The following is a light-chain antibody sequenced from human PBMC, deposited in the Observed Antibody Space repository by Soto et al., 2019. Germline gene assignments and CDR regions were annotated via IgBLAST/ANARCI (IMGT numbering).Light chain of an antibody. CDR2: DVT. Sequence: QSALTQPASVSGSPGQSITISCTGTSSDVGGYNYISWYQQHPDKAPKLLIYDVTNRPSGVSTRFSGSKSGNTASLTISGLQAEDEADYYCSSHISSSAYVFGTGTKLTVL. J-gene: IGLJ1*01. V-gene: IGLV2-14*01. CDR1: SSDVGGYNY. CDR3: SSHISSSAYV.